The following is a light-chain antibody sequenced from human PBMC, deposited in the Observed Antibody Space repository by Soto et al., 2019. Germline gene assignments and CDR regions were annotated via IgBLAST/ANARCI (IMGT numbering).Light chain of an antibody. J-gene: IGKJ5*01. CDR3: HQRSSWPLT. CDR2: DVS. V-gene: IGKV3-11*01. Sequence: EIVLTQYPDTLSLSPGERATLYCRASQSVSSYLGWYQQKPGEAPRLLIDDVSNRATGTPARFSGSGSGTDFTLTISSLEPEDFAVYFCHQRSSWPLTFGQGKRLEIK. CDR1: QSVSSY.